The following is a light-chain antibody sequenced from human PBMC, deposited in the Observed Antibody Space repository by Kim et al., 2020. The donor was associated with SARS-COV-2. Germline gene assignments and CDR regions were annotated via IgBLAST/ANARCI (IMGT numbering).Light chain of an antibody. CDR2: QDS. CDR1: KLGDKY. V-gene: IGLV3-1*01. J-gene: IGLJ2*01. CDR3: QAWDSSTGV. Sequence: VSPGQTASITCSGDKLGDKYACWYQQKPGQSPVLVIYQDSKRPSGIPERFSGSNSGNTATLTISGTQAMDEADYYCQAWDSSTGVFGGRTQLTVL.